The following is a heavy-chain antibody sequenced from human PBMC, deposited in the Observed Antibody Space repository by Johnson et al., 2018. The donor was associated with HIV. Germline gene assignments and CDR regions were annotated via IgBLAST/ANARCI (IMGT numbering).Heavy chain of an antibody. CDR1: GFTFSSYW. CDR2: INEDWSEE. CDR3: ARDGVYSSPWDALDI. Sequence: VQLVESGGDLVQPGGSLRLSCEASGFTFSSYWMSWVRQAPGKGLKWVANINEDWSEEYYVDSVEGRLTISRDNAKNSLYLQIDNLRAEDTAVYYCARDGVYSSPWDALDIWGHGTMVTVSS. D-gene: IGHD6-13*01. V-gene: IGHV3-7*05. J-gene: IGHJ3*02.